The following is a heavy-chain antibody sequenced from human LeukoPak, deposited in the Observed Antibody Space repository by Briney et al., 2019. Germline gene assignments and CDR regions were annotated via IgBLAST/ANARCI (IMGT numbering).Heavy chain of an antibody. CDR1: GGSISSYY. CDR3: ARAIYCSSTSCYYYYYYMDV. V-gene: IGHV4-4*07. J-gene: IGHJ6*03. D-gene: IGHD2-2*01. CDR2: IYTSGST. Sequence: SETLSLTCTVSGGSISSYYWSWIRQPAGKGLEWIGRIYTSGSTNYDPSLKSRVTMSVDTSKNQFSLKLSSVTAADTAVYYCARAIYCSSTSCYYYYYYMDVWGKGTTVTVSS.